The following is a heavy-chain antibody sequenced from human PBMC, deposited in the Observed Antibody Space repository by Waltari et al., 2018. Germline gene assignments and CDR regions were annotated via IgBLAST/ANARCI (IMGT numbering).Heavy chain of an antibody. CDR3: ARYPHLDLGYGMDV. V-gene: IGHV3-48*03. Sequence: EVQLVESGGGLVQPGGSLRLSCAASGFTFSRYEMNWVRQAPGKGLEWVSYISSSGSTIYYADSVKGRFTISRDNAKNSLYLQMNSLRAEDTAVYYCARYPHLDLGYGMDVWGQGTTVTVSS. J-gene: IGHJ6*02. D-gene: IGHD3-3*02. CDR1: GFTFSRYE. CDR2: ISSSGSTI.